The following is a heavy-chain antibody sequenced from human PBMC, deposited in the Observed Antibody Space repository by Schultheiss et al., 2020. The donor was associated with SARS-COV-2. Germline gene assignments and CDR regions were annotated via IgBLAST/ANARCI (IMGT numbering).Heavy chain of an antibody. CDR1: GFTFSSYE. J-gene: IGHJ4*02. CDR2: ISSSSSTI. CDR3: ARAGRGSSRPHLFFDY. D-gene: IGHD6-6*01. V-gene: IGHV3-48*01. Sequence: GESLKISCAASGFTFSSYEMNWVRQAPGKGLEWVSYISSSSSTIYYADSVKGRFTISRDNAKNSLYLQMNSLRAEDTAVYYCARAGRGSSRPHLFFDYWGQGTLVTVSS.